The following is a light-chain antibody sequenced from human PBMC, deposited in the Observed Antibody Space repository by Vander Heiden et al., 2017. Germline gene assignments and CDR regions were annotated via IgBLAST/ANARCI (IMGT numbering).Light chain of an antibody. CDR3: QQDDNLPLT. J-gene: IGKJ4*01. V-gene: IGKV1-33*01. CDR1: QDISNY. CDR2: DAS. Sequence: IQMTQSPSSLSASVGDRVTITCQASQDISNYFSWYQQKPGKAPKLMIYDASNVETGVPSRCSGSGAGTDFTFTISSLQPEDIATYYCQQDDNLPLTFGGGTKVEIK.